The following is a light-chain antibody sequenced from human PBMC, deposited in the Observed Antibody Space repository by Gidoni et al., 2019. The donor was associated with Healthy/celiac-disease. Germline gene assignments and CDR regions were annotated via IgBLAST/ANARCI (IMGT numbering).Light chain of an antibody. CDR1: SSDVGGYNY. J-gene: IGLJ1*01. Sequence: QSALTQSASVSGSPGQSITISCTGTSSDVGGYNYVSWYQQHPGKAPKLMIYDVSNRPSGVSNRFSGSKSGNTASLTISGLQAEDEADYYCSSYTSSSKGYVFGTGTKVTVL. CDR2: DVS. V-gene: IGLV2-14*01. CDR3: SSYTSSSKGYV.